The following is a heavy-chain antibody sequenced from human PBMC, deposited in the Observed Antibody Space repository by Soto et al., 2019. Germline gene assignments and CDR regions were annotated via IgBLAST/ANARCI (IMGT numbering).Heavy chain of an antibody. Sequence: SLKFSCKSSGGTFSSYAISWVRQAPGQGLEWMGGIIPIFGTANYAQKFQGRFTITADKSTSTAYMELSSLRSEDTAVYYCARGGYYDSSGYPTFAPIWWGQGTLVTVSS. CDR1: GGTFSSYA. J-gene: IGHJ4*02. D-gene: IGHD3-22*01. V-gene: IGHV1-69*06. CDR3: ARGGYYDSSGYPTFAPIW. CDR2: IIPIFGTA.